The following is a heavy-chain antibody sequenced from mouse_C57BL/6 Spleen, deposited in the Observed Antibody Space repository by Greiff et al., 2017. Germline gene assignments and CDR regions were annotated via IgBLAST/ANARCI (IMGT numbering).Heavy chain of an antibody. CDR2: INPSTGGT. J-gene: IGHJ1*03. V-gene: IGHV1-42*01. CDR1: GYSFTGYY. CDR3: ARLAYYRNPYWYFDV. Sequence: VQLQQSGPELVKPGASVKISCKASGYSFTGYYMNWVKQSPEKSLEWIGEINPSTGGTTYNQKFKAKATLTVDKSSSTAYMQLKSLTSEDSAVYYCARLAYYRNPYWYFDVWGTGTTVTVSS. D-gene: IGHD2-10*01.